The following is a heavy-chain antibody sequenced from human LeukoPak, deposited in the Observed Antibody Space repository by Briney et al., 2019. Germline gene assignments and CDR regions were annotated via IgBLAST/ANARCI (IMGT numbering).Heavy chain of an antibody. V-gene: IGHV4-4*07. J-gene: IGHJ4*02. CDR1: GDSISTYY. CDR3: ARQSDKAAGGTFAFDY. CDR2: INTSGST. D-gene: IGHD6-13*01. Sequence: SETLSLTCTVSGDSISTYYWSWIRQPAGKGLECIGRINTSGSTNYNPSLKSRVTMSVDTSKNQFSLKLSSVTAADTAVYYCARQSDKAAGGTFAFDYWGQGALVTVS.